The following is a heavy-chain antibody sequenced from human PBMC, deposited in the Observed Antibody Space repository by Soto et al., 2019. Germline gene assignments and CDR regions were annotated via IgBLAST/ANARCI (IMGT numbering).Heavy chain of an antibody. J-gene: IGHJ4*02. CDR2: IKSKTDGGTT. Sequence: VGSLRLSCAASGFTFSNAWMSWVRQAPGKGLEWVGRIKSKTDGGTTDYAAPVKGRFTISRDDSKNTLYLQMNSLKTEDTAVYYCTTDPRRWLQLGSDYWGQGTLVTVSS. CDR3: TTDPRRWLQLGSDY. CDR1: GFTFSNAW. V-gene: IGHV3-15*01. D-gene: IGHD5-12*01.